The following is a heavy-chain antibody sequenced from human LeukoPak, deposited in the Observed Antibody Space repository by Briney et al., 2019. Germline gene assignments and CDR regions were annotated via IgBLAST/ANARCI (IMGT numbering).Heavy chain of an antibody. D-gene: IGHD2-21*02. J-gene: IGHJ4*02. CDR1: GGSISNDY. CDR3: AGGDTYFDY. V-gene: IGHV4-59*01. Sequence: SETLSLTCTVSGGSISNDYWSWIRQPPGKGLEWIGYIFYSGSTNYNPSLKSRVTISMDTSKNQFSLRLNSVTAADTAVYYCAGGDTYFDYWGQGALVTVSS. CDR2: IFYSGST.